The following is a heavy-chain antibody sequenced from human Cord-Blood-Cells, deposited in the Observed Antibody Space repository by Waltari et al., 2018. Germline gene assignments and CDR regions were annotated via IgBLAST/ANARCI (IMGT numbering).Heavy chain of an antibody. CDR3: VKGPREIPTL. CDR2: ISSNGGST. Sequence: EVQLVESGGGLVQPGGSLRLSCSASVLPFRSYPTLWVRQAPGKGLEYVSAISSNGGSTYYADSVKGRFTISRDNSKNTLYLQMSSLRAEDTDVYYCVKGPREIPTLWGRGTLVTVSS. CDR1: VLPFRSYP. J-gene: IGHJ2*01. D-gene: IGHD2-2*02. V-gene: IGHV3-64D*09.